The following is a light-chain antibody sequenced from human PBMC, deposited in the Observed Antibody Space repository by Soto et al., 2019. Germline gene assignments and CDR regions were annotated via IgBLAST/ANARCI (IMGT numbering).Light chain of an antibody. V-gene: IGKV3-15*01. CDR3: QQYSTWPPRYT. Sequence: EIVMTQSPATLSVPPGGRATLSCRASQSVSSYLAWYQQRPGQPPRFLIYRASTRATGIPARFSGSGSGTEFSLTISSLQSEDFAVYYCQQYSTWPPRYTFGQGTKLEI. J-gene: IGKJ2*01. CDR1: QSVSSY. CDR2: RAS.